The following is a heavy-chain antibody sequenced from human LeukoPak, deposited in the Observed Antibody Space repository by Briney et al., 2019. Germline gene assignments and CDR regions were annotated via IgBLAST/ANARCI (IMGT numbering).Heavy chain of an antibody. D-gene: IGHD4/OR15-4a*01. CDR2: INDSGNS. J-gene: IGHJ4*02. Sequence: SETLSLACAVYGGSFSGFYWSWIRQPPGKGLEWIGDINDSGNSKYNPSLKSRVTISVDPSKNQFSLKVISVTAADTAVYYCARGDDGPTHYFDYWGQGPLVTVSS. CDR3: ARGDDGPTHYFDY. V-gene: IGHV4-34*01. CDR1: GGSFSGFY.